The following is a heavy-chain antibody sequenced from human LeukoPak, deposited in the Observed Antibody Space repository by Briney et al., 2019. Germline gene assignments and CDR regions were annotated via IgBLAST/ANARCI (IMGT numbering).Heavy chain of an antibody. Sequence: PGGSLRLSCAASGFTFGSNPMSWVRQAPGKGLEWVSAISSSGASTHYVDSVKGRFTISRDNSKNTLYLQMNSLRAEDTAVYYCAKRYIGNYYFDYWGQGTLVTVFS. V-gene: IGHV3-23*01. D-gene: IGHD3-16*02. CDR1: GFTFGSNP. CDR3: AKRYIGNYYFDY. CDR2: ISSSGAST. J-gene: IGHJ4*02.